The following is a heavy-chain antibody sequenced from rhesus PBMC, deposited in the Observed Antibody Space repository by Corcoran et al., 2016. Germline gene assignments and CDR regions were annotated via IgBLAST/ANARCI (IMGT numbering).Heavy chain of an antibody. CDR3: ASIVGATLGLSDY. CDR1: GGSISDDYY. J-gene: IGHJ4*01. V-gene: IGHV4-106*01. D-gene: IGHD1-44*02. Sequence: QVQLQESGPGLVKPSETLSLTCAVSGGSISDDYYWSWIRQPPGKGLVWIGYIYGSGGGTNYNPSVKKRVTMSIDTSKNQFSLKLSSVTAADTAVYYCASIVGATLGLSDYWGQGVLVTVSS. CDR2: IYGSGGGT.